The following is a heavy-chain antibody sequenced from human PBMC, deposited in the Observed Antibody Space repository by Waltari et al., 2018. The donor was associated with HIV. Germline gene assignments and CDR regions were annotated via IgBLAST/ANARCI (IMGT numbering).Heavy chain of an antibody. Sequence: EALLLESGGDLVRPGGSLRLSCVASEFTFDNSALSWVRQAPGKGLEWVSSIRGSGGTTYYADSVKGRFTVSRDNSKNTMYLQMNSLRAGDTAIYYCAKSYGDYLRRYFFDYWGQGTLVTVSS. V-gene: IGHV3-23*01. CDR1: EFTFDNSA. D-gene: IGHD4-17*01. J-gene: IGHJ4*02. CDR2: IRGSGGTT. CDR3: AKSYGDYLRRYFFDY.